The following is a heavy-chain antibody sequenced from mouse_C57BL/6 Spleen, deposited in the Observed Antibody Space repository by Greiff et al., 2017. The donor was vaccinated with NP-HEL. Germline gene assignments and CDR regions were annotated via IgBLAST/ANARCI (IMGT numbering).Heavy chain of an antibody. CDR1: GFNIKDDY. J-gene: IGHJ4*01. CDR2: IDPENGDT. D-gene: IGHD1-1*01. Sequence: EVQLQQSGAELVRPGASVKLSCTASGFNIKDDYMHWVKQRPEQGLEWIGWIDPENGDTEYASKSQGKATITADTSSNTAYLQLSSLTSEDTAVYYCTTGYYGTFMDYWGQGTSVTVSS. V-gene: IGHV14-4*01. CDR3: TTGYYGTFMDY.